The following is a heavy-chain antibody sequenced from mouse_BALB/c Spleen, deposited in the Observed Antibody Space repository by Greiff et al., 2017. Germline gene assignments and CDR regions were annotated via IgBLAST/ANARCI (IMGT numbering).Heavy chain of an antibody. CDR2: ISSGGSYT. J-gene: IGHJ4*01. D-gene: IGHD3-2*01. CDR1: GFTFSSYG. Sequence: EVQVVESGGDLVKPGGSLKLSCAASGFTFSSYGMSWVRQTPDKRLEWVATISSGGSYTYYPDSVKGRFTISRDNAKNTLYLQMSSLKSEDTAMYYCARHTGDSSGYVGYAMDYWGQGTSVTVSS. V-gene: IGHV5-6*01. CDR3: ARHTGDSSGYVGYAMDY.